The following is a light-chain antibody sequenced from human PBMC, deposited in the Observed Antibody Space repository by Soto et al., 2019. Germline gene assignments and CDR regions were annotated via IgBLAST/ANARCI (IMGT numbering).Light chain of an antibody. J-gene: IGLJ2*01. Sequence: QSVLTQPPSVSGAPGQRVTISCTGSSSNIGAGYDVHWYQQLPGTAPKLLNYDNSNRPSGVPDRFSGSKSGTSASLAITGLQAEDEADYYCQSYDSSLSGVVFGGGTKVTVL. CDR2: DNS. CDR1: SSNIGAGYD. CDR3: QSYDSSLSGVV. V-gene: IGLV1-40*01.